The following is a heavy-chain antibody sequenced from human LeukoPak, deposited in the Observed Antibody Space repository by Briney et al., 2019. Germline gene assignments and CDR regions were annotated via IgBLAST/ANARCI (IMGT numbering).Heavy chain of an antibody. Sequence: ASVKVSCKASGYTFTGYYMHWVRQAPGQGLEWMGWINPNSGGTNYAQKFQGRVTMTRDTSISTAYMELSRLTSDDTAVYYCARDLEYSNYYYYMDVWGKGTTVTVSS. D-gene: IGHD4-11*01. V-gene: IGHV1-2*02. CDR2: INPNSGGT. CDR3: ARDLEYSNYYYYMDV. J-gene: IGHJ6*03. CDR1: GYTFTGYY.